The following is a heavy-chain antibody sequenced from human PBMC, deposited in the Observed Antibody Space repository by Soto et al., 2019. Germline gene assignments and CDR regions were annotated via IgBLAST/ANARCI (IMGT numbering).Heavy chain of an antibody. Sequence: SETLSLTCAVYGGSFSGYYWSWIRQPPGKGLEWIGEINHSGSTNYNPSLKSRVTISVDTSKNQFSLKLSSVTAADTAVYYCASSRPYYSSSPWNWFDPWGQGTLVTVSS. CDR3: ASSRPYYSSSPWNWFDP. CDR2: INHSGST. J-gene: IGHJ5*02. CDR1: GGSFSGYY. D-gene: IGHD1-26*01. V-gene: IGHV4-34*01.